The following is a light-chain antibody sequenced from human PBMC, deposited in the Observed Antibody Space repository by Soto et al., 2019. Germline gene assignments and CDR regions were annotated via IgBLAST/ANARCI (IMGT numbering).Light chain of an antibody. V-gene: IGKV1-5*03. CDR1: QSISIW. Sequence: DIHMTQSPSTLSASVGDRVNMACRASQSISIWLAWYQQKPGKAPNLLIYKTSSLESGVTSRFSGSGSGTEFTLTISSLQPDDFATYYCPHYNDYSWTFGQGTNVEIK. CDR3: PHYNDYSWT. J-gene: IGKJ1*01. CDR2: KTS.